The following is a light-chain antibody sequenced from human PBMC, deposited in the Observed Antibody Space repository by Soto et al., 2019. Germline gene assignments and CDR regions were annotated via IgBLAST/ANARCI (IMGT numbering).Light chain of an antibody. CDR2: DVS. CDR1: SSDVGGYNY. Sequence: QSALTQPRSVSGSPGQSVTISCTGTSSDVGGYNYVSWYQQHPGKAPKLMIYDVSKRPSGVPDRFSGSKFGNTASLTISGLQAEDEADYYCCSYAGSYTYVFGTGTQLTVL. CDR3: CSYAGSYTYV. V-gene: IGLV2-11*01. J-gene: IGLJ1*01.